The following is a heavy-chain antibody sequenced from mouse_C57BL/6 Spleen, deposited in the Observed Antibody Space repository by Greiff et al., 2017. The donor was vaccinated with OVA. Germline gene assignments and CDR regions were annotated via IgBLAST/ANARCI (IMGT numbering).Heavy chain of an antibody. CDR1: GYAFSSYW. CDR3: ASEGTYDYDV. Sequence: VQLQQSGAELVKPGASVKISCKASGYAFSSYWMNWVKQRPGKGLEWIGQLYPGDGDTNYNGKVKGKATLTADKSSSTAYMQLSSLTSEDSAVYFCASEGTYDYDVWGTGTTVTVSS. D-gene: IGHD2-4*01. J-gene: IGHJ1*03. V-gene: IGHV1-80*01. CDR2: LYPGDGDT.